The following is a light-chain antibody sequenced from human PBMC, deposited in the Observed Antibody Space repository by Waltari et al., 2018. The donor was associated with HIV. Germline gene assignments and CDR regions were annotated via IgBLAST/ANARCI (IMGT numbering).Light chain of an antibody. CDR1: SSNIGTRP. J-gene: IGLJ2*01. Sequence: QSVLTQPPSASETPGQRVTISCSGSSSNIGTRPVNWYQQLAGSAPKLLIYRSDLRPSGVPDRFSGSKSATSASLAISGLQSEDEATYYCASWDDSLNGVIFGGGTELTVL. V-gene: IGLV1-44*01. CDR2: RSD. CDR3: ASWDDSLNGVI.